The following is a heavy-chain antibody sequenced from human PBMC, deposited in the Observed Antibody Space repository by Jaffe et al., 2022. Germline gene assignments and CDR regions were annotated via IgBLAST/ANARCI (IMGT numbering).Heavy chain of an antibody. D-gene: IGHD1-26*01. CDR1: GFTFSRYS. CDR3: ARGPMVGTSTGAFDV. Sequence: EVQLVESGGGLVQPGGSLRLSCAVSGFTFSRYSMNWVRQRPGEGLVWVSRIESDGAITTYADSVKGRFTTSRDNAKDTLYLQMNGLRADDTAIYYCARGPMVGTSTGAFDVWGQGAMVTVSS. J-gene: IGHJ3*01. V-gene: IGHV3-74*01. CDR2: IESDGAIT.